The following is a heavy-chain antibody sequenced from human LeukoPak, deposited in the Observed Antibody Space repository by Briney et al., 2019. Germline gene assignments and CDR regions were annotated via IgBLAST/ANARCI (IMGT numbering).Heavy chain of an antibody. CDR2: IYYSGST. J-gene: IGHJ5*02. Sequence: KASETLSLTCTVSGGSISSGGYYWSWIRQHPGKGLEWIGYIYYSGSTYYNPSLKSRVTISVDTSKNQFSLRLSSVTAADTAFYYCAREAAADTGESWFDPWGQGTLVTVSS. CDR3: AREAAADTGESWFDP. D-gene: IGHD6-13*01. CDR1: GGSISSGGYY. V-gene: IGHV4-30-4*08.